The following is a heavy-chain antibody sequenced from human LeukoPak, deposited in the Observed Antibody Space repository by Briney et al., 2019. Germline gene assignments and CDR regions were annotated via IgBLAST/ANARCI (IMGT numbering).Heavy chain of an antibody. V-gene: IGHV4-4*07. J-gene: IGHJ5*02. Sequence: SETLSLTCTGSGGSISSYYWSWIRQPAGRGLEWLGRIYTSGSTNYNPSLKSRVTMSVDTSKHQFSLKLSSVTAADPAVYYCARGPPRWELHWFAPWGQGTLVTVSS. CDR1: GGSISSYY. CDR2: IYTSGST. D-gene: IGHD1-26*01. CDR3: ARGPPRWELHWFAP.